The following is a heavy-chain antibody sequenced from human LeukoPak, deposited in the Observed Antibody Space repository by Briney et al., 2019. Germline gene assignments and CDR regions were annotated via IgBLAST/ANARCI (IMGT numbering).Heavy chain of an antibody. D-gene: IGHD3-22*01. CDR2: ISAYNGNT. CDR1: GYTFTSYG. J-gene: IGHJ4*02. Sequence: GASVKVSCTASGYTFTSYGISWGRQAPGQGLEWMGWISAYNGNTNYAKKHQGRVTMTPDTSTSTAYMELRSLRPDDTVVYYCARSSFYPWSLIYYDSREGRCYFDYWGQGTLVTVSS. CDR3: ARSSFYPWSLIYYDSREGRCYFDY. V-gene: IGHV1-18*01.